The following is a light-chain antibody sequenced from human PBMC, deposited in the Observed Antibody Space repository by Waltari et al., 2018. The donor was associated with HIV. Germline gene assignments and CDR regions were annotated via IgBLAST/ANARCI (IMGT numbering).Light chain of an antibody. CDR2: DVT. CDR3: CSYAGSSYV. J-gene: IGLJ1*01. CDR1: SSDVGAYNL. Sequence: QSALTQPRSVSGSPGQSVPISCTGTSSDVGAYNLVSWYQQHPGKAPKLMIYDVTKRPSVVPDRFSGSKSGNTASLTISGLQAEDEADYYCCSYAGSSYVFGTGTNVTVL. V-gene: IGLV2-11*01.